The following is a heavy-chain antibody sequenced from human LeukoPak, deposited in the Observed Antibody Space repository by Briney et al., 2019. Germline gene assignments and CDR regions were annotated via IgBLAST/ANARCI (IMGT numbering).Heavy chain of an antibody. J-gene: IGHJ4*02. CDR2: IRTKPSGYTT. Sequence: GGSLKLSCAASGFDFSGFYMHWVRQAPGRGLEWVGLIRTKPSGYTTVYSASVKGRFTISRDDSKNTAYLQMNSLKAEDTAVYYCTRQDCSGGSCSYVDSWGQGTLVTVSS. V-gene: IGHV3-73*01. CDR1: GFDFSGFY. D-gene: IGHD2-15*01. CDR3: TRQDCSGGSCSYVDS.